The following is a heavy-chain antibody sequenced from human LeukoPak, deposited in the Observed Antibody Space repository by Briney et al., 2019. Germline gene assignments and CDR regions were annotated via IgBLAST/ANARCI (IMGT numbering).Heavy chain of an antibody. D-gene: IGHD6-19*01. CDR3: ARIPSSDYYYYMDV. CDR2: ITSSSSTI. CDR1: GFTFSSYS. J-gene: IGHJ6*03. V-gene: IGHV3-48*01. Sequence: GGSLRLSCAASGFTFSSYSMNWVRQAPGEGLEWVSYITSSSSTIFYTDSVKGRFTISRDNAKNSLYLQMNSLRAEDTAVYYCARIPSSDYYYYMDVWGKGTTVTVSS.